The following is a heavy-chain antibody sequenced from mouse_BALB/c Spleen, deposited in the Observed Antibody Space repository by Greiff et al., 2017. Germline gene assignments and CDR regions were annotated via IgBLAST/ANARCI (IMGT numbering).Heavy chain of an antibody. V-gene: IGHV3-2*02. CDR1: GYSITSDYA. Sequence: EVKLMESGPGLVKPSQSLSLTCTVTGYSITSDYAWNWIRQFPGNKLEWMGYISYSGSTSYNPSLKSRISITRDTSKNQFFLQLNSVTTEDTATYYCARCHYGSAWFAYWGQGTLVTVSA. CDR3: ARCHYGSAWFAY. CDR2: ISYSGST. D-gene: IGHD1-1*01. J-gene: IGHJ3*01.